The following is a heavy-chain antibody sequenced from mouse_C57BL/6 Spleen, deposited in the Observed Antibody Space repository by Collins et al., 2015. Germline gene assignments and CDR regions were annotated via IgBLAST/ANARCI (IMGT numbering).Heavy chain of an antibody. CDR3: AKLPHYYAMDY. CDR2: IHPNSGST. CDR1: GYTFTSYW. D-gene: IGHD2-1*01. V-gene: IGHV1-64*01. J-gene: IGHJ4*01. Sequence: QVQLQRPGAELVKPGASVKLSCKASGYTFTSYWMHWVKQRPGQGLEWIGMIHPNSGSTNYNEKFKSKATLTVDKSSSTAYMQLSSLTSEDSAVYYCAKLPHYYAMDYWGQGTSVTVSS.